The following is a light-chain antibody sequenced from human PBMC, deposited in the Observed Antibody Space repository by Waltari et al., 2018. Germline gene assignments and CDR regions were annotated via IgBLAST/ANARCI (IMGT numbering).Light chain of an antibody. V-gene: IGKV2-28*01. Sequence: DIVMTQSPLSLPVTPREPASISCRSSQSLLNSNGFNYLDWYLQKPGQSPQLLIHLGSCRASGVPDRFSGSGSGTDFTLKISRVEADDVGVYYCMQTLQTPPTFGGGTKVEIK. J-gene: IGKJ4*01. CDR3: MQTLQTPPT. CDR1: QSLLNSNGFNY. CDR2: LGS.